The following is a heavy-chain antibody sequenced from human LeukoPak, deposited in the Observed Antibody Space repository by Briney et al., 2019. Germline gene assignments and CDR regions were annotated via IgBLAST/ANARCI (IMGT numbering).Heavy chain of an antibody. CDR1: GFTLSNDA. Sequence: PGGSLRLSCAASGFTLSNDAMSWVRQAPGKGLEWVSAISGSGGSTYYADSVKGRFTISRDNSNNTLYLQMNSLRVEDTAVYYCAKAAERFFDYWGQGTLVTVSS. CDR3: AKAAERFFDY. D-gene: IGHD1-1*01. V-gene: IGHV3-23*01. CDR2: ISGSGGST. J-gene: IGHJ4*02.